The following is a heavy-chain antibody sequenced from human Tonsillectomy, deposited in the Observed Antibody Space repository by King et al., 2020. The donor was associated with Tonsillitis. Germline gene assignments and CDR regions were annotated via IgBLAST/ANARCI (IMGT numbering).Heavy chain of an antibody. V-gene: IGHV4-59*01. Sequence: QLQESGPGLVKPSETLSLTCTVSGGSISSYYWSWIRQPPGKGLEWIGYIYYSGSTNYNPSLKSRVTISVDTSKNQFSLKLSSVTASDTAVYYCASEGQGSGSYYYDYWGQGTLVTVSS. CDR3: ASEGQGSGSYYYDY. CDR1: GGSISSYY. CDR2: IYYSGST. D-gene: IGHD3-10*01. J-gene: IGHJ4*02.